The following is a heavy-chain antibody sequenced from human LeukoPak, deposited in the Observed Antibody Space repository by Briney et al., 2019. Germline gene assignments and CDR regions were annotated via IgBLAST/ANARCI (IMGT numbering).Heavy chain of an antibody. Sequence: SGPTLVKPTQTLTLTCTFSGFSLSTSGMGVGWIRQPPGKALEWLALIYWDDVERYSPSLKSRLTITKDTSKNQVVLTMTNMDPVDTATYYCAHRNLYCSPASCYSADAFAIWGQGTLVTVSS. J-gene: IGHJ3*02. CDR1: GFSLSTSGMG. CDR3: AHRNLYCSPASCYSADAFAI. D-gene: IGHD2-2*01. V-gene: IGHV2-5*02. CDR2: IYWDDVE.